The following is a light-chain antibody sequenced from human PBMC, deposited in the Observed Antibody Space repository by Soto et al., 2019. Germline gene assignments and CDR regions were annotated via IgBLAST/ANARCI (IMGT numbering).Light chain of an antibody. CDR2: DVS. V-gene: IGLV2-14*01. Sequence: QSALTQPASVSGSPGQSITISCTGTSSDVGGYNYVSWYQQHPGKAPKLMIYDVSNRPSGVSNRFSGSKSGNTASLTISGLQAEDEADYYCSSYTSSSIPVFGGRTQLTVL. CDR3: SSYTSSSIPV. J-gene: IGLJ2*01. CDR1: SSDVGGYNY.